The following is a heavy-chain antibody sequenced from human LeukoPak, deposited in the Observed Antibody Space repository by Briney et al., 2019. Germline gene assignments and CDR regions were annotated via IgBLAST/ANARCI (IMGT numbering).Heavy chain of an antibody. Sequence: GGSLTPSWPASGFTFGSYAMTWVRQPQGKGPGGVASIDAGGGDTYHSDSVKGRFTISRDNSMNTLYLQMNSLRADDTAVYYCGRPTKYWLVRGDGVDVWGQGTTVTVSS. CDR2: IDAGGGDT. CDR1: GFTFGSYA. V-gene: IGHV3-23*01. D-gene: IGHD6-19*01. CDR3: GRPTKYWLVRGDGVDV. J-gene: IGHJ6*02.